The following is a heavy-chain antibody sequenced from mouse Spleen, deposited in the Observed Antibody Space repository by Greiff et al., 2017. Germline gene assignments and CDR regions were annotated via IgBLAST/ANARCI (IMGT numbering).Heavy chain of an antibody. V-gene: IGHV1-5*01. D-gene: IGHD2-2*01. CDR1: GYTFTSYW. J-gene: IGHJ1*01. Sequence: VHVKQSGTVLARPGASVKMSCKTSGYTFTSYWMHWVKQRPGQGLEWIGAIYPGNSDTSYNQKFKGKAKLTAVTSASTAYMELSSLTNEDSAVYYCTRGGYGYDAWYFDVWGAGTTVTVSS. CDR3: TRGGYGYDAWYFDV. CDR2: IYPGNSDT.